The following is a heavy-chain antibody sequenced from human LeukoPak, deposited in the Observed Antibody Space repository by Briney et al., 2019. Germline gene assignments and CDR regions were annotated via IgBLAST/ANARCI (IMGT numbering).Heavy chain of an antibody. J-gene: IGHJ6*03. V-gene: IGHV4-38-2*02. CDR3: AREVWSSSSNLHHYYYYMDV. CDR2: IYHSGST. Sequence: SETLSLTCTVSGYSINSGYYWGWIRQPPGKGLEWIGSIYHSGSTYYNPSLKSRVTISVDTSKNQFSLKLSSVTAADTAVYCCAREVWSSSSNLHHYYYYMDVWGKGTTVTVSS. CDR1: GYSINSGYY. D-gene: IGHD6-6*01.